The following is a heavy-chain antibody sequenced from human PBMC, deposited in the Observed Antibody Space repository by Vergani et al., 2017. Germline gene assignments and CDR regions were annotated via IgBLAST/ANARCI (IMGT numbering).Heavy chain of an antibody. CDR1: GYSFTSYW. J-gene: IGHJ4*02. CDR2: IYPGDSDT. Sequence: EVQLVQSGAEVKKPGESLRISCKGSGYSFTSYWISWVRQMPGKGLEWMGIIYPGDSDTRYSPSFQGQVTISADKSISTAYLQWSSLKASDTAMYYCARPYYDFWSGLLLDYWGQGTLVTVSS. D-gene: IGHD3-3*01. V-gene: IGHV5-51*01. CDR3: ARPYYDFWSGLLLDY.